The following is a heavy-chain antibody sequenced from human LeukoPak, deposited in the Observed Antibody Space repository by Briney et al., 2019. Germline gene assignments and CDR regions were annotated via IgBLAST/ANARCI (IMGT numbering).Heavy chain of an antibody. CDR2: IYYSGSS. CDR1: GGSISSSSYY. J-gene: IGHJ6*03. CDR3: ARVIYDSSGPYKDV. V-gene: IGHV4-39*01. D-gene: IGHD3-22*01. Sequence: SETLSLTCFVSGGSISSSSYYWGWIRQPPGKGLEWIGSIYYSGSSYYNPSLKSRVTISVDTSKNQFSLKLSSVTAADTAVYYCARVIYDSSGPYKDVWGKGTTVTVSS.